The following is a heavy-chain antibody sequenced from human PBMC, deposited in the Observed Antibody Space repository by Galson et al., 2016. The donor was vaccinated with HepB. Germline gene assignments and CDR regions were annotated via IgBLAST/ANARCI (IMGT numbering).Heavy chain of an antibody. V-gene: IGHV1-69*06. CDR2: IIPIFGSA. CDR3: GRGEGSVVVVTVDY. Sequence: SVKVSCKASGGTFSSFAISWMRQAPGQGLEWMGGIIPIFGSATYAPKFQGRLTITADKSTNTASMELSSLTSEDTAVYYWGRGEGSVVVVTVDYWGQGTLVTVSS. J-gene: IGHJ4*02. D-gene: IGHD2-21*02. CDR1: GGTFSSFA.